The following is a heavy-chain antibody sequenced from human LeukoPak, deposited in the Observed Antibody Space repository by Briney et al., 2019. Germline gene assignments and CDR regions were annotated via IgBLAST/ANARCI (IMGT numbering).Heavy chain of an antibody. CDR3: ARYCSGGSCSD. CDR2: ISSSGSAI. D-gene: IGHD2-15*01. J-gene: IGHJ4*02. Sequence: VGSLRLSCAASGFTFSTYEMNWVRQAPGKGLEWVSYISSSGSAIYYADSVKGRFTIYRDNAKNSLYLQMNSLRAEDTAVYYCARYCSGGSCSDWGQGTLVTVPS. CDR1: GFTFSTYE. V-gene: IGHV3-48*03.